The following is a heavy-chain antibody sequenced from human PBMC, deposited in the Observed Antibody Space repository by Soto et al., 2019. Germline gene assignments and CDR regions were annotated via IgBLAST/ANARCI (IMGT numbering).Heavy chain of an antibody. CDR1: GGTFSSYT. D-gene: IGHD3-10*01. V-gene: IGHV1-69*08. Sequence: QVQLVQSGAEVKKPGSSVKVSCKASGGTFSSYTISWVRQAPGQGLEWMGRIIPILGIANYAQKFQGRVTITAXXHXSXDYMELSSLRSEDTAVYYCARDRVWAGIPPPYGMDVWGQGTTVTVSS. CDR2: IIPILGIA. J-gene: IGHJ6*02. CDR3: ARDRVWAGIPPPYGMDV.